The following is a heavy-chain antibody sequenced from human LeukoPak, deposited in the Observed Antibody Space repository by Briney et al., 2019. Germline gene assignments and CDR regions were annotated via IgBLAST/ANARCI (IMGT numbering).Heavy chain of an antibody. J-gene: IGHJ4*02. CDR2: ISGSGGST. V-gene: IGHV3-23*01. Sequence: GGSLRLSCAASGFTFSSYAMSWVRQAPGKGLEWLSAISGSGGSTYYADSVKGRFTISRDNAKNSLYLQMNSLRAEDTAVYYCARDAAPYYYDSSGTVNDYWGQGTLVTVSS. CDR1: GFTFSSYA. CDR3: ARDAAPYYYDSSGTVNDY. D-gene: IGHD3-22*01.